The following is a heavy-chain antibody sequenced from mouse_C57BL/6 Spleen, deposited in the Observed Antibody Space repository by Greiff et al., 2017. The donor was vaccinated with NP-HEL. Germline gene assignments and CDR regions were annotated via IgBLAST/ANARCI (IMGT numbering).Heavy chain of an antibody. CDR2: ISSGSSTI. CDR3: AKDFYYDYDGPRDFDV. J-gene: IGHJ1*03. Sequence: EVKLVESGGGLVKPGGSLKLSCAASGFTFSDYGMHWVRQAPEKGLEWVAYISSGSSTIYYADTVKGRFTISRDNAKNTLFLQMTSLRSEDTAMYYCAKDFYYDYDGPRDFDVWGTGTTVTVSS. D-gene: IGHD2-4*01. V-gene: IGHV5-17*01. CDR1: GFTFSDYG.